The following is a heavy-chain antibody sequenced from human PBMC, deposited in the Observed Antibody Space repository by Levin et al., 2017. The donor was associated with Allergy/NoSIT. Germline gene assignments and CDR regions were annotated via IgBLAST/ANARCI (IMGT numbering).Heavy chain of an antibody. CDR1: GFTVISRF. V-gene: IGHV3-53*05. J-gene: IGHJ3*02. CDR3: ARVDRDNWNDRDAFVI. CDR2: IYSGEET. Sequence: LSLTCAASGFTVISRFMSWVCQAPGKGLEWVSVIYSGEETYYADSVKGRFTISRDYSNNAVDLQMNSLSSADTAAYYCARVDRDNWNDRDAFVIWGLGTMVTVSS. D-gene: IGHD1-1*01.